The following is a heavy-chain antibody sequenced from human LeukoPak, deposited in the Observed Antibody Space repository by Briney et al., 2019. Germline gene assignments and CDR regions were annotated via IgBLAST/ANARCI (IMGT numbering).Heavy chain of an antibody. CDR2: LYSGGNT. CDR1: GVTVSSNY. CDR3: ARLAGDAYPFDY. V-gene: IGHV3-53*01. Sequence: PGGSLRLSCVVSGVTVSSNYMSWVRQAPGKGLEWVSVLYSGGNTYHADSVKGRFTISRDNSKNTLYLQMNSLRAEDTAVYYCARLAGDAYPFDYWGQGTLVTVSS. D-gene: IGHD5-24*01. J-gene: IGHJ4*02.